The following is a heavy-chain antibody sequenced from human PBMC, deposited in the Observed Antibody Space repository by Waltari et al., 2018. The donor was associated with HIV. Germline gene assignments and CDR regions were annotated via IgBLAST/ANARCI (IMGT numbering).Heavy chain of an antibody. D-gene: IGHD5-12*01. CDR1: GFTFSSYS. J-gene: IGHJ6*02. CDR3: ARERRLPGVVDV. V-gene: IGHV3-21*01. Sequence: EVQLVESGGGLVKPGGSLRLSCAASGFTFSSYSMNWVRQAPGKGLEWVSSISSSSSYIYYADSVKGRFTISRDNAKNSLYLQMNSLRAEDTAVYYCARERRLPGVVDVWGQGTTVTVSS. CDR2: ISSSSSYI.